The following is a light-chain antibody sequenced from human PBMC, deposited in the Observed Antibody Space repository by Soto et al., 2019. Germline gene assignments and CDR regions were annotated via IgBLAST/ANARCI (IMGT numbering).Light chain of an antibody. CDR3: QQYNNWPPRT. CDR1: QSVSSN. Sequence: EIVMTQSPATLSVSPGERATLSCRASQSVSSNLAWYQQKPGQAPRLLIYGASTRATGIPARFSGSGSGTDFTIIISSLQSEEFAVYYCQQYNNWPPRTFGQGTKVEIK. V-gene: IGKV3-15*01. CDR2: GAS. J-gene: IGKJ1*01.